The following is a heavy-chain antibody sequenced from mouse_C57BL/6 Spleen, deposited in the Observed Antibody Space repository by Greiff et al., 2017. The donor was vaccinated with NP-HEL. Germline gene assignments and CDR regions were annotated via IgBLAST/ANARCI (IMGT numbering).Heavy chain of an antibody. CDR3: ARGYDYPYAMDY. CDR1: GFTFSDYG. D-gene: IGHD2-4*01. Sequence: DVMLVESGGGLVKPGGSLKLSCAASGFTFSDYGMHWVRQAPEKGLEWVAYISSGSSTIYYADTVKGRFTISRDNAKNTLFLQMTSLRSEDTAMYYCARGYDYPYAMDYWGQGTSVTVSS. CDR2: ISSGSSTI. J-gene: IGHJ4*01. V-gene: IGHV5-17*01.